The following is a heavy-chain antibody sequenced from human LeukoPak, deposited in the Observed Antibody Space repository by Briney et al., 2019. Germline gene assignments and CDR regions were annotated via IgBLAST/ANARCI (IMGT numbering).Heavy chain of an antibody. V-gene: IGHV4-59*08. CDR3: ASLYYDSSRYPNWFDP. CDR1: GPSISTPY. Sequence: LSPTYPLDGPSISTPYSGSIRHHPRDGMEWLVYIYDSGSTNYNPSLKSQVTISVDTSKHQFSLKLSSVTAADAAVYYCASLYYDSSRYPNWFDPWGQGTLVTVSS. CDR2: IYDSGST. D-gene: IGHD3-22*01. J-gene: IGHJ5*02.